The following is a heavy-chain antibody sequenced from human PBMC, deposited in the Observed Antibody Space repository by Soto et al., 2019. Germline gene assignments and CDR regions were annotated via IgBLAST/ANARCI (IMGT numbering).Heavy chain of an antibody. CDR1: GFIFSDYG. J-gene: IGHJ4*02. V-gene: IGHV3-23*01. CDR3: AKTLGGNWLLDY. CDR2: MSGSGGSI. D-gene: IGHD1-1*01. Sequence: EVRLLESGGGLVQPGGSLRLSCAGSGFIFSDYGISWVRQAPEKGLQWVSAMSGSGGSIYYADSVKGRFTISRDNSKNTVYLQMSSLRGEDTAIYYCAKTLGGNWLLDYWGQGTLVTVSS.